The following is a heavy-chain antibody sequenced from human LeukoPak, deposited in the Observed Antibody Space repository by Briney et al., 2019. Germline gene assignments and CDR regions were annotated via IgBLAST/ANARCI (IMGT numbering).Heavy chain of an antibody. Sequence: PGGSLRLSCAASGFTFSSYGMHWVRQAPGKGLEWVAVIWYDGSNKYYADSVKGRFTISRDNSKNTLYLQMNSLRAEDTAVYYCAREMATTYFDYWGQGTLVTVSS. J-gene: IGHJ4*02. CDR3: AREMATTYFDY. CDR2: IWYDGSNK. D-gene: IGHD5-24*01. CDR1: GFTFSSYG. V-gene: IGHV3-33*01.